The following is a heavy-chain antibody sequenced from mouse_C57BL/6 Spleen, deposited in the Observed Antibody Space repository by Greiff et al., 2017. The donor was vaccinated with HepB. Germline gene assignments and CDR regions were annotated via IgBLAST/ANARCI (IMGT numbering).Heavy chain of an antibody. D-gene: IGHD1-1*02. V-gene: IGHV1-82*01. CDR3: ARDYAYYFDY. Sequence: VQLQESGPELVKPGASVKISCKASGYAFSSSWMNWVKQRPGKGLEWIGRIYPGDGDTNYKGKFKGKATLTADKSSSTAYMQLSSLTSEDSAVYFCARDYAYYFDYWGQGTTLTVSS. J-gene: IGHJ2*01. CDR1: GYAFSSSW. CDR2: IYPGDGDT.